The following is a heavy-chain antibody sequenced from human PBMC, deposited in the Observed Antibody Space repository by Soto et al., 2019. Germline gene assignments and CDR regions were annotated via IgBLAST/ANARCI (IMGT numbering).Heavy chain of an antibody. CDR1: GFTFSSYA. CDR2: ISYDGSNK. V-gene: IGHV3-30-3*01. CDR3: ARGGSDAFDI. D-gene: IGHD2-15*01. Sequence: GSLRISCAASGFTFSSYAMHWVRQAPGKGLEWVAVISYDGSNKYYADSVKGRFTISRDNSKNTLYLQMNSLRAEDAAVYYCARGGSDAFDIWGQGTMVTVSS. J-gene: IGHJ3*02.